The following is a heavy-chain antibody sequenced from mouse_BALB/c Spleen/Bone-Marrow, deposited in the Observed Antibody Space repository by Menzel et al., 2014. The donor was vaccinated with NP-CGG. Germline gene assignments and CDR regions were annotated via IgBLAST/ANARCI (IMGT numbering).Heavy chain of an antibody. CDR2: ISSGSSTI. Sequence: EVQRVESGGGLVQPGGSRKLSCAASGFTFSSFGMHWVRQAPEKGLEWVAYISSGSSTIYYADTVKGRFTISRDNPKNTLFLQMTSLRSEDTAMYYCARKGALITHYYAMDYGGQGTSVTVSS. CDR1: GFTFSSFG. D-gene: IGHD2-4*01. V-gene: IGHV5-17*02. J-gene: IGHJ4*01. CDR3: ARKGALITHYYAMDY.